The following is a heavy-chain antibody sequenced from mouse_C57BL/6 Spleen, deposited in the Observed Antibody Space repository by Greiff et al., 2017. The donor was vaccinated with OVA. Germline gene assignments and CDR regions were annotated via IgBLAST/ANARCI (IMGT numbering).Heavy chain of an antibody. Sequence: EVKLQQSGPELVKPGDSVKISCKASGYSFTGYFMNWVMQSHGKSLEWIGRINPYNGDTFYNQKFKGKATLTVDKSSSTAHMELRSLTSEDSAVYYCARFDPLYYFDYWGQGTTLTVSS. J-gene: IGHJ2*01. CDR2: INPYNGDT. CDR3: ARFDPLYYFDY. CDR1: GYSFTGYF. V-gene: IGHV1-20*01.